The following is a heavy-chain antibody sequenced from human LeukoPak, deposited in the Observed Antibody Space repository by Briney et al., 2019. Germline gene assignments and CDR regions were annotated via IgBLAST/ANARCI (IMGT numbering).Heavy chain of an antibody. D-gene: IGHD5-18*01. V-gene: IGHV3-48*01. J-gene: IGHJ4*02. CDR1: GFTFSSYS. Sequence: GGSLRLSCAASGFTFSSYSMNWVRQAPGKGLEWVSYISSSSSTIYYADSVKGRFTVSRDNSKNTLYLQMRSLRAEDTAVYYCARDFKHPLAPYSYGYIHNYFDYWGQGTLVTVSS. CDR3: ARDFKHPLAPYSYGYIHNYFDY. CDR2: ISSSSSTI.